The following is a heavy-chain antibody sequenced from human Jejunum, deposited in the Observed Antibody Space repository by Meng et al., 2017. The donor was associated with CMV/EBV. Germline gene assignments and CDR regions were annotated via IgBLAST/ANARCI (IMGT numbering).Heavy chain of an antibody. D-gene: IGHD4-11*01. Sequence: QVQVVESGGXXXXPXXALXRSCAASGFTFSNYGLESVRQAPGKGLEWVALISFDGSNKYYSDSVKGRFTISRDDSKNTLYLQMNSLRTEDTAVYYCARDPSMRVTLDSWGPGTLVTVSS. J-gene: IGHJ4*02. V-gene: IGHV3-30-3*01. CDR1: GFTFSNYG. CDR3: ARDPSMRVTLDS. CDR2: ISFDGSNK.